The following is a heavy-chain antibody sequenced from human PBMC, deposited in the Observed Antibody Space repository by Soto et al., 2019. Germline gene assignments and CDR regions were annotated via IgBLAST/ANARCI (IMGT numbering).Heavy chain of an antibody. V-gene: IGHV5-51*01. D-gene: IGHD5-18*01. CDR3: ARTCGYSYGYSDYYYGMDV. CDR1: GYSFTSYW. Sequence: GESLKISCKGSGYSFTSYWIGWVRQMPGKGLEWMGIIYPGDSDTRYSPSFQGQVAISADKFISTVYLQLSSLKASDTAMYYCARTCGYSYGYSDYYYGMDVWGQGTTVTVSS. J-gene: IGHJ6*02. CDR2: IYPGDSDT.